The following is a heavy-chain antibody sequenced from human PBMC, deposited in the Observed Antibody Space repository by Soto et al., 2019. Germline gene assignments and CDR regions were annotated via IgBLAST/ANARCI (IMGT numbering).Heavy chain of an antibody. CDR2: INHPGPT. V-gene: IGHV4-30-4*01. D-gene: IGHD3-10*01. J-gene: IGHJ5*02. CDR3: ARGAVVSLVRGVMGGNWFDP. CDR1: GPPIISFVFY. Sequence: QVHLQESGPGRGRPSQTLSPTCTVSGPPIISFVFYWTWIRQPPGKALDWIGPINHPGPTYYNPSLESRVVMSVDTSNNQFSLKLSSVTAADTAVFYCARGAVVSLVRGVMGGNWFDPWGQGTLVTVSS.